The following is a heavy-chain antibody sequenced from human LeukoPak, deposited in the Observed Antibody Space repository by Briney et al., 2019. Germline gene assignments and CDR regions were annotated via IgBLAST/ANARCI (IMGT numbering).Heavy chain of an antibody. CDR2: IKQDGSEK. D-gene: IGHD5-12*01. Sequence: GGSLRLSCAASGFTFSSYWMSWVRQAPGKGLEWVANIKQDGSEKYYVDSVKGRFTISRDNAKNSLYLQMNSLRAEDTAVYYCARDDTVATRVGFIDWGQGTLVTVSS. V-gene: IGHV3-7*01. J-gene: IGHJ4*02. CDR1: GFTFSSYW. CDR3: ARDDTVATRVGFID.